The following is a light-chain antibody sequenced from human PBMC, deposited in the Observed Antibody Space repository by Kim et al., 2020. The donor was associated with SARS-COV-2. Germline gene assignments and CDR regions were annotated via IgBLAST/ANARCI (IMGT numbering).Light chain of an antibody. V-gene: IGLV3-19*01. CDR2: GKN. Sequence: SSGLTQDPAVSVALGQTVRITCQGDSLRTYYASWFQQKSGQAPILVIYGKNNRPSGIPDRFSGSSSGNTASLTVTGAQAVDEADYYCNSRDNSGDHVVFGGGTKLIVL. CDR3: NSRDNSGDHVV. CDR1: SLRTYY. J-gene: IGLJ2*01.